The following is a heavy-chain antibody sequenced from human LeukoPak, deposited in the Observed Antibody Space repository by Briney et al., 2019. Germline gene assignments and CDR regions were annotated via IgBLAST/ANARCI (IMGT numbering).Heavy chain of an antibody. V-gene: IGHV3-21*01. Sequence: GGALRLSCAASGFTFSRYSMNWVRQAPGKGLEWVSSISSRSSYIYYADSVTGRFTISRDNAKNSLYLQMNSLRAEDTAVYYCARVLCGFDYWGQGTLVTVSS. CDR3: ARVLCGFDY. CDR2: ISSRSSYI. CDR1: GFTFSRYS. J-gene: IGHJ4*02. D-gene: IGHD1-26*01.